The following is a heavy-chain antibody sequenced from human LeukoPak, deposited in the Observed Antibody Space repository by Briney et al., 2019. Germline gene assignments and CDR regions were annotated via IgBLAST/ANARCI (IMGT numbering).Heavy chain of an antibody. CDR3: AKDLGRYRNNYFDY. Sequence: GGSLRLSCAASGFTFSSYAMSWVRQAPGKGLEWVATISGSGGGTYYADSVKGRFTISRDDSKNTLYLQMNSLRAEDTAVYYCAKDLGRYRNNYFDYWGQGTLVTVSS. CDR1: GFTFSSYA. J-gene: IGHJ4*02. V-gene: IGHV3-23*01. CDR2: ISGSGGGT. D-gene: IGHD1-26*01.